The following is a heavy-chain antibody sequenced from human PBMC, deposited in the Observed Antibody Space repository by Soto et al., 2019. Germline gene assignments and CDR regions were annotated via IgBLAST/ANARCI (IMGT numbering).Heavy chain of an antibody. J-gene: IGHJ6*02. CDR2: IFSNDEK. CDR3: ARMSWDFWVGMDV. V-gene: IGHV2-26*01. CDR1: GFSLSNARMG. D-gene: IGHD3-3*01. Sequence: QVTLKESGPVLVKPTETLTLTCTVSGFSLSNARMGVSWIRQPPGKALEWLAHIFSNDEKSYSTSLKSRLTISQDTYKSHVVLTMTSMDPVDTATYYFARMSWDFWVGMDVWGQGTTVTVSS.